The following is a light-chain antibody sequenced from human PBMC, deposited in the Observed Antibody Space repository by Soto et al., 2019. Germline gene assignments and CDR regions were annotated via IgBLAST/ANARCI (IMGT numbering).Light chain of an antibody. CDR1: QDINSH. J-gene: IGKJ4*01. Sequence: DIQLTQSPSFLSASVGDRVTITCRASQDINSHLAWYQQEPGKAPKLLIYAASTLQSGVPSRFSGSASGTEFTLTISSLQPEDFATYYCQQVSGYPLSFGGGTKV. CDR2: AAS. V-gene: IGKV1-9*01. CDR3: QQVSGYPLS.